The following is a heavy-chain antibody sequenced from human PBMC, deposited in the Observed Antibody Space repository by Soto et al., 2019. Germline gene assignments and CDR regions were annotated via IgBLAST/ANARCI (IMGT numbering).Heavy chain of an antibody. CDR2: IIPIFETA. D-gene: IGHD6-13*01. J-gene: IGHJ4*02. CDR3: AASDSSSWQHDY. V-gene: IGHV1-69*01. CDR1: GDSFSSYA. Sequence: QVQLVQSGAELKRPGSSVRVSCKISGDSFSSYAISWVRQAPGEGLEWVGGIIPIFETANYAQKFQGRVTITAVESTTTDYMEVTRLRPEDTDIFYCAASDSSSWQHDYWGQGTLITVSS.